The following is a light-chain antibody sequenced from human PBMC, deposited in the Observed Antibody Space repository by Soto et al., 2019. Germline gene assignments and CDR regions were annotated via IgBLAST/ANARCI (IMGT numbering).Light chain of an antibody. CDR2: GAS. Sequence: EIVLTQSPDTLSLSPGETATLSCRASQSVYNRYLAWYQQKPGQAPRLLIYGASFRDPGTPAGFSGSGSGADSSLPSSRLEPDDFGVYYCLQYVGSLPYTFGQGTKLEIK. V-gene: IGKV3-20*01. J-gene: IGKJ2*01. CDR3: LQYVGSLPYT. CDR1: QSVYNRY.